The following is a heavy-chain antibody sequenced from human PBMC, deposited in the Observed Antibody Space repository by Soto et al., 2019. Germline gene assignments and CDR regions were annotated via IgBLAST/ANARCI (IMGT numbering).Heavy chain of an antibody. Sequence: ASVKVSCKASGYTFTNYHMHWVRQAPGQGFEWLGRISPKSGGTNYAQKFQGRVTMTWDTSLKTAYMELSSLISEDTAVYYCARPPGYISDWHYFDLWGQGTLVTVSS. CDR1: GYTFTNYH. D-gene: IGHD2-21*02. J-gene: IGHJ4*02. CDR3: ARPPGYISDWHYFDL. V-gene: IGHV1-2*02. CDR2: ISPKSGGT.